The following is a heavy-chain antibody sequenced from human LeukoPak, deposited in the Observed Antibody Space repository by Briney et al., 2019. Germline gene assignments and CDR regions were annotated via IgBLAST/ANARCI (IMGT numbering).Heavy chain of an antibody. CDR1: GGSFSGYY. V-gene: IGHV4-34*01. Sequence: PSETLSLTCAVYGGSFSGYYWSWIRQPPGKGLEWIGEINHSGSTNYNPSLKSRVTISVDTSKNQFSLKLSSVTAADTAVYYCARGGAYRLFQLLLGSWFDPWGQGTLVTVSS. J-gene: IGHJ5*02. CDR2: INHSGST. D-gene: IGHD2-15*01. CDR3: ARGGAYRLFQLLLGSWFDP.